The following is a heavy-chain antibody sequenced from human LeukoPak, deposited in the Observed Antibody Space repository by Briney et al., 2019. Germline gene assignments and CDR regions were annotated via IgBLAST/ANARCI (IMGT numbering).Heavy chain of an antibody. V-gene: IGHV3-53*01. Sequence: GGSLRLSCAASGLTVSSNYMTWVRQAPGKGLEWVSVLYAGGSTYYADSVKGRFTISRDNSKNTLYLQMNSLRDEDTAVYYCARDGGYPYGMDVWGQGTTVTVSS. CDR3: ARDGGYPYGMDV. CDR1: GLTVSSNY. J-gene: IGHJ6*02. CDR2: LYAGGST. D-gene: IGHD5-12*01.